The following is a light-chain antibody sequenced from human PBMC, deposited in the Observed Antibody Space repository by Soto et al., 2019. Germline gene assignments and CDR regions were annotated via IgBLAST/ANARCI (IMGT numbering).Light chain of an antibody. CDR1: QGIGNS. Sequence: IQLTQSPSSLSASVGDRVTITCRASQGIGNSLAWYQQKPGETPKLLIYAASTLQSGVPSRFTGSGSGTDFTLSFSSLQPEDFATYYCQHLNSYPRTFGPGTKVDIK. CDR3: QHLNSYPRT. V-gene: IGKV1-9*01. CDR2: AAS. J-gene: IGKJ3*01.